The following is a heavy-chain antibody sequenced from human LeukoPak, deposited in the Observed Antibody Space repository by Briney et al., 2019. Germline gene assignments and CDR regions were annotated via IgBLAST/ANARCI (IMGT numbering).Heavy chain of an antibody. J-gene: IGHJ5*02. Sequence: SETLSLTCTVSGASISSDDYYWSWTRQPPGKGLKWIAYTHYSGSSFYNPSLKSRITISVDTSKNQFSLRLSSVTAADTAVYYCAREGRDFWSGSRGWFDPWGQGTLVTVSS. CDR2: THYSGSS. CDR1: GASISSDDYY. D-gene: IGHD3-3*01. V-gene: IGHV4-30-4*01. CDR3: AREGRDFWSGSRGWFDP.